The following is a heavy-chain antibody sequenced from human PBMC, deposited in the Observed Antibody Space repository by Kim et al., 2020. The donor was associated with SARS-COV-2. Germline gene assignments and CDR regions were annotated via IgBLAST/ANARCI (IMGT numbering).Heavy chain of an antibody. Sequence: GGSLRLSCAASEFTVSSNYMSWVRQAPGKGLEWVSVIYSGGFTYYADSVKGRFTISRDNSKNTLYLQMNSLRAEDTAVYYCARESHGSGSYYGWGGWFDPWGQGTLVTVPS. CDR3: ARESHGSGSYYGWGGWFDP. CDR2: IYSGGFT. CDR1: EFTVSSNY. D-gene: IGHD3-10*01. V-gene: IGHV3-53*01. J-gene: IGHJ5*02.